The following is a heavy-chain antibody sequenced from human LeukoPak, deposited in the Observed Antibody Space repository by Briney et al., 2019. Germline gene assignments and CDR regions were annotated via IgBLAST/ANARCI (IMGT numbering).Heavy chain of an antibody. D-gene: IGHD3-10*01. V-gene: IGHV3-23*01. CDR2: ISGNGYNT. CDR3: AKGVRLWFAFYFDY. CDR1: GFTLGSYA. Sequence: PGESLRLSCAGSGFTLGSYAMSWVRQAPGKGLEWVSAISGNGYNTYYADSVTGRFTISSESSGNTLYLQMHNLRAEDTAVYYCAKGVRLWFAFYFDYWGQGTLVTVSS. J-gene: IGHJ4*02.